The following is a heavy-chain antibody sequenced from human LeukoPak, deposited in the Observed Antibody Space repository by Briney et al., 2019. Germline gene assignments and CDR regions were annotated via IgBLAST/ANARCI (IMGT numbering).Heavy chain of an antibody. CDR2: ISSSGSTI. V-gene: IGHV3-48*03. CDR3: AATPTMVRGVNWFDP. D-gene: IGHD3-10*01. CDR1: GFTFSSYE. J-gene: IGHJ5*02. Sequence: PGGSLRLSCAASGFTFSSYEMNWVRQAPGKGLEWVSYISSSGSTIYYANSVKGRFTISRDNSKNTLYLQMNSLRAEDTAVYYCAATPTMVRGVNWFDPWGQGTLVTVSS.